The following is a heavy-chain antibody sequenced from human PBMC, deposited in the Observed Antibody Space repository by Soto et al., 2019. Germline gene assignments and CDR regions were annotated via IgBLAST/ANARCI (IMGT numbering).Heavy chain of an antibody. J-gene: IGHJ6*03. V-gene: IGHV3-23*01. CDR2: ISGSGGST. CDR3: AKEHTSAFAVHYMDV. D-gene: IGHD3-10*02. Sequence: EVQLLESGGGLVQPGGSLRLSCAASGFTFSSYVMSWVRQAPGKGLEWVSGISGSGGSTYYADSVKGRFTISRDNSKNTLYLQMHSLRAEDTAVYYCAKEHTSAFAVHYMDVWGKGTTVTVSS. CDR1: GFTFSSYV.